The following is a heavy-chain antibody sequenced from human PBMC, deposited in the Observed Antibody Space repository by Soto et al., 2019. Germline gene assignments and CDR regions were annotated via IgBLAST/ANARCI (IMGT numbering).Heavy chain of an antibody. J-gene: IGHJ4*02. CDR3: ARISGLPVTRGVPIMFDY. D-gene: IGHD3-10*01. CDR2: IYQSGST. CDR1: GYSISSGYY. Sequence: SETLSLTCDDSGYSISSGYYWGWIRQPPGKGLEWVASIYQSGSTYYNPSLNSRVTISLDTSKNQFSLNLSSVTAADTAVYYCARISGLPVTRGVPIMFDYWGQGVLVTVSS. V-gene: IGHV4-38-2*01.